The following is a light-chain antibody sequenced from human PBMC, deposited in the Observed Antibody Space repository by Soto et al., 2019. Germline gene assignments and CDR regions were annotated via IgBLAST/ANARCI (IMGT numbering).Light chain of an antibody. CDR2: AIF. J-gene: IGKJ1*01. V-gene: IGKV2D-29*01. CDR1: QSLLHSDGKTY. CDR3: MQSIQMPWT. Sequence: DVVVTQTQLSLSVTPGQSASISCKSSQSLLHSDGKTYLYWYLQRPGQPPQLLIYAIFHRFPGVPDRFSGSGSGTDFTLKISRVQAEDVGVYYCMQSIQMPWTFGQGTKVEIK.